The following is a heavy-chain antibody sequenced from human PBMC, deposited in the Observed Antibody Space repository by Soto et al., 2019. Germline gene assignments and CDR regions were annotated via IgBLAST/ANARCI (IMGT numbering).Heavy chain of an antibody. Sequence: QVQLVQSGAEVKKPGASVMVSCKGSGYSFITYGMSWVRQAPGQGLEWVGWISTYNGNTKYVESLQGRVTMTTDTTTSTAYMELRSLRSDDTAVYYCARGPTDYYDKSGDYCLDYWGQETLVTVSP. J-gene: IGHJ4*02. CDR2: ISTYNGNT. CDR3: ARGPTDYYDKSGDYCLDY. V-gene: IGHV1-18*01. CDR1: GYSFITYG. D-gene: IGHD3-22*01.